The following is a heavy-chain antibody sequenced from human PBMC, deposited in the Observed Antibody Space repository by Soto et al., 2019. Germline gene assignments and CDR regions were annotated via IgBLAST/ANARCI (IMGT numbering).Heavy chain of an antibody. CDR2: MNPNSGNT. CDR1: GYTFTSYD. V-gene: IGHV1-8*01. CDR3: ASAPLNYDSSGYYYCYYGMDV. D-gene: IGHD3-22*01. Sequence: ASVKVSCKASGYTFTSYDINWVRQATGQGLEWMGWMNPNSGNTGYAQKFQGRVTMTRNTSISTAYMELSSLRSEDTAVYYCASAPLNYDSSGYYYCYYGMDVWGQGTTVTVSS. J-gene: IGHJ6*02.